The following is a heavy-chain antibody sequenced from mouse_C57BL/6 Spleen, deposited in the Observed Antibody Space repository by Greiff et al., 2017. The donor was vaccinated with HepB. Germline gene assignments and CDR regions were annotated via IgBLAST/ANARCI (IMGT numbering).Heavy chain of an antibody. D-gene: IGHD1-1*01. V-gene: IGHV5-4*01. CDR2: ISDGGSYT. CDR1: GFTFSSYA. Sequence: EVKVVESGGGLVKPGGSLKLSCAASGFTFSSYAMSWVRQTPEKRLEWVATISDGGSYTYYPDNVKGRFTISRDNAKNNLYLQMSHLKSEDTAMYYCARDHYYGSTLDYWGQGTTLTVSS. CDR3: ARDHYYGSTLDY. J-gene: IGHJ2*01.